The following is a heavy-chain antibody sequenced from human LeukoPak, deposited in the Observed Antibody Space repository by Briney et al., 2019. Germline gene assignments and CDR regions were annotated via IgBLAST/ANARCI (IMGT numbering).Heavy chain of an antibody. CDR1: GGSISNYY. V-gene: IGHV4-4*07. CDR2: ISTSGST. J-gene: IGHJ4*02. CDR3: ARERGTIAVPYYFDF. D-gene: IGHD2-15*01. Sequence: PSETLSLTCSVSGGSISNYYWSWIRQPAGKGLDWIGRISTSGSTNYKPSLRSRVTISMVASKDQFSLRLSSVTAADTAVYYCARERGTIAVPYYFDFWGPGILVTVSS.